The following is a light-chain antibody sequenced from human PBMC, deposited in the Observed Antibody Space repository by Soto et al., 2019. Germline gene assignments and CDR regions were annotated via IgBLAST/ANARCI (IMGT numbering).Light chain of an antibody. V-gene: IGKV3-20*01. J-gene: IGKJ1*01. CDR1: QSVSSSY. CDR3: QQYGSSPRT. CDR2: GAS. Sequence: IVLTQSPGTLSLSPGERATLSCRASQSVSSSYLAWYQQKPGQAPRLLIHGASSRATGIPDRFSGSGSGTDFTLTISRLEPEDFAVYYCQQYGSSPRTFGQRTKVDVK.